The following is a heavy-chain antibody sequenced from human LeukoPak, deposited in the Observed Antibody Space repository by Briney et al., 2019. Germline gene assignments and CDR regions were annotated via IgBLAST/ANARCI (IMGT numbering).Heavy chain of an antibody. Sequence: GASVKVSCKASGYTFTSYDINWVRQATGQGLEWMGWMNPHSGNTGYAQKFQGRVTMTRDTSISTAYMELSRLRSDDTAVYYCARDPYDFWSGPPMGWFDPWGQGTLVTVSS. CDR3: ARDPYDFWSGPPMGWFDP. CDR1: GYTFTSYD. CDR2: MNPHSGNT. J-gene: IGHJ5*02. V-gene: IGHV1-8*01. D-gene: IGHD3-3*01.